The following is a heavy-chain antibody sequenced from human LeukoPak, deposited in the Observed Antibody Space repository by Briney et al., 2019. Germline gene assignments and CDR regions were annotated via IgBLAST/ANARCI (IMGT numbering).Heavy chain of an antibody. V-gene: IGHV3-21*04. D-gene: IGHD1-26*01. CDR1: GFSFSSYN. CDR3: ARVTLGPGAAFDI. CDR2: ITTSSSYT. J-gene: IGHJ3*02. Sequence: GGSLRLSCEASGFSFSSYNMDWVRQTPGKGLEWISSITTSSSYTFYADSVKGRFTISRDNARNSLYLQMNSLRAEDTALYYCARVTLGPGAAFDIWGQGTMVTVSS.